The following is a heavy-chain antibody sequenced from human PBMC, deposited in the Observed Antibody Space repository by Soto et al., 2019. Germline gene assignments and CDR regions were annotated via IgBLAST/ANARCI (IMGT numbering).Heavy chain of an antibody. CDR2: ISYDGSNK. V-gene: IGHV3-30*18. J-gene: IGHJ3*02. CDR3: AKDISSSWYDAFDI. D-gene: IGHD6-13*01. CDR1: GFTFSSYG. Sequence: QVQLVESGGGVGQPGRSLRLSCAASGFTFSSYGMHWVRQAPGKGLEWVAVISYDGSNKYYADSVKGRFTISRDNSKNTLYLQMNSLRAEDTAVYYCAKDISSSWYDAFDIWGQGTMVTVSS.